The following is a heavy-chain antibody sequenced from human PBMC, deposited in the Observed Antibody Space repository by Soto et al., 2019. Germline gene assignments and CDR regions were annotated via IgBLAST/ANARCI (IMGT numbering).Heavy chain of an antibody. Sequence: GGSLRLSCAAAGFPVSTKYMSWVRQAPGKGLEWVSVIYSGGSTFYADSVRGRFTISRDNSKNTVNLQMNSLRAEDTAVYYCARDPWAADYWGQGTLVTVSS. V-gene: IGHV3-66*01. CDR3: ARDPWAADY. D-gene: IGHD3-16*01. J-gene: IGHJ4*02. CDR2: IYSGGST. CDR1: GFPVSTKY.